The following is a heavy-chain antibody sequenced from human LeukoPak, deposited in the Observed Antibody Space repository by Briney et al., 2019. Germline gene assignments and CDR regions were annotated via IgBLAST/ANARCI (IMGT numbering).Heavy chain of an antibody. Sequence: SETLSLTCTVSGGSISSYYWSWIRQPPGKGLEWIGYIYYSGSTNYNPSLKSRVTISVDTSKNQFSLKLSSVTAAGTAVYYCARDYYDSSGYYYGDAFDIWGQGTMVTVSS. V-gene: IGHV4-59*01. CDR3: ARDYYDSSGYYYGDAFDI. CDR1: GGSISSYY. CDR2: IYYSGST. J-gene: IGHJ3*02. D-gene: IGHD3-22*01.